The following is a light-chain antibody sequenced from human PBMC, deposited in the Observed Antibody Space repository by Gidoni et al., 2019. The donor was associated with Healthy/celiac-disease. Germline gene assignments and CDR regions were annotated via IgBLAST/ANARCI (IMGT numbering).Light chain of an antibody. J-gene: IGLJ2*01. CDR3: CSYAGSSTSL. V-gene: IGLV2-23*01. CDR1: SSDVGSYNL. Sequence: QSALTQPASVSGSPGQSITTSCTGTSSDVGSYNLVSWYQQHPGKAPKLMIYEGSKRPSGVSNRFSGSKSGNTASLTISGLQAEDEADYYCCSYAGSSTSLFGGGTKLTVL. CDR2: EGS.